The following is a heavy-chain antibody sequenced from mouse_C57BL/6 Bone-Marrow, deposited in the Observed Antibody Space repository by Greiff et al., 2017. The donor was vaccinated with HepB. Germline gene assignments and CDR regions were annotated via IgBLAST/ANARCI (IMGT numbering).Heavy chain of an antibody. CDR1: GFNIKDDY. D-gene: IGHD2-4*01. V-gene: IGHV14-4*01. CDR3: TTGDYLAY. CDR2: IDPENGDT. Sequence: EVQLQESGAELVRPGASVKLSCTASGFNIKDDYMHWVKQRPEQGLEWIGWIDPENGDTEYASKFQGKATITADTSSNTAYLQLSSLTSEDTAVYYCTTGDYLAYWGQGTLVTVSA. J-gene: IGHJ3*01.